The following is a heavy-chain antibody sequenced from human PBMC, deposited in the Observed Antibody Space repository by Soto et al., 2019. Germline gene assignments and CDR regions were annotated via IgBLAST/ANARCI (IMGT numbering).Heavy chain of an antibody. CDR1: RFTFSSYS. CDR2: ISGNGGST. V-gene: IGHV3-23*01. D-gene: IGHD6-6*01. J-gene: IGHJ4*02. CDR3: AKGSEFSNSYTLDFDF. Sequence: LXLSCAASRFTFSSYSMSWVRQAPWRGLEWVSIISGNGGSTYYAASVKGRFTISRDNTKNTLYLQMDSLTAEDTAVYYCAKGSEFSNSYTLDFDFWGQGALVTVSS.